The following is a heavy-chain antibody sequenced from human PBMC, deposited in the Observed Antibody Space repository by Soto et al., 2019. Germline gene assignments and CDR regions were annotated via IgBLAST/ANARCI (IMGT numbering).Heavy chain of an antibody. J-gene: IGHJ6*02. CDR1: GGTFSSDA. CDR2: IIPIFGTA. CDR3: ARGRVPAAIARGPGWYYYDYGMDV. Sequence: SVKVSFKASGGTFSSDAISWVRQAPGQGLGWMGGIIPIFGTANYAQKFQGRVTINADESTSKAYMALSSLRSEDTAVYYCARGRVPAAIARGPGWYYYDYGMDVWG. D-gene: IGHD2-2*02. V-gene: IGHV1-69*13.